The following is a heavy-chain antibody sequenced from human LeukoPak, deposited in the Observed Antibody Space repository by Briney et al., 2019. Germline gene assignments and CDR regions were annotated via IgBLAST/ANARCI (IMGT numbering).Heavy chain of an antibody. Sequence: PSETLSLTCAVYGGSFSGYYWSWIRQPPGKGLVWIGEINHSGSTNYNPSLKSRVTISVDTSKNQFSLKLSSVTAADTAVYYCARGDRYWYIDLWGRGTLVTVSS. J-gene: IGHJ2*01. CDR1: GGSFSGYY. CDR2: INHSGST. D-gene: IGHD3-22*01. CDR3: ARGDRYWYIDL. V-gene: IGHV4-34*01.